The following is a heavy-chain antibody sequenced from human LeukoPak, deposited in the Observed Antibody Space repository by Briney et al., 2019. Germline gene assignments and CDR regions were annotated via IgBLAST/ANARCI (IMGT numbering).Heavy chain of an antibody. D-gene: IGHD2-2*01. Sequence: GASVKVSCKVSGYTLTELSMHWVRRAPGKGLEWMGGFDPEDGETIYAQKFQGRVTMTEDTSTDTAYMELSSLRSEDTAVYFCARDACSSTICQAGGNWFDPWGQGTLVIVS. V-gene: IGHV1-24*01. J-gene: IGHJ5*02. CDR2: FDPEDGET. CDR3: ARDACSSTICQAGGNWFDP. CDR1: GYTLTELS.